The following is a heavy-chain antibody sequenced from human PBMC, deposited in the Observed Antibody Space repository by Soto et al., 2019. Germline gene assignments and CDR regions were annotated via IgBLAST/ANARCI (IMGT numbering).Heavy chain of an antibody. V-gene: IGHV4-39*01. J-gene: IGHJ6*02. CDR3: ARPGVLAADGFLEDYGMNV. CDR2: IYYSGST. CDR1: GGSISSSSYY. D-gene: IGHD6-13*01. Sequence: PSETLSITCTVSGGSISSSSYYWGWIRQPPGKGLEWIGSIYYSGSTYHNPSLKSRVTISVGTSENQFSLKLSSVTAADTAVYYCARPGVLAADGFLEDYGMNVWGRGTTVTVAS.